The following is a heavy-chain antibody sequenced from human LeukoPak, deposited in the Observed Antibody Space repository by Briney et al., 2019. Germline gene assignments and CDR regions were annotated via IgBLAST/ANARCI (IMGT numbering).Heavy chain of an antibody. Sequence: SETLSLTCTVSGGSISSSSYYWGWIRQPPGKGLEWIGSIYYSGSTYYNPSLKSRVSISVDTSKNQFSLKLSSVTAADTAVYYCAGDRGRLLAPPNYFDYWGQGTLVTVSS. CDR1: GGSISSSSYY. CDR3: AGDRGRLLAPPNYFDY. J-gene: IGHJ4*02. D-gene: IGHD2-21*02. V-gene: IGHV4-39*07. CDR2: IYYSGST.